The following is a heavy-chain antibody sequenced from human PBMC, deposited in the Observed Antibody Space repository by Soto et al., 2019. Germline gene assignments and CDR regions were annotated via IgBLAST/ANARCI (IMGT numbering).Heavy chain of an antibody. J-gene: IGHJ4*02. CDR1: GGSVSSGSYY. CDR3: ARVRRGGGSNSY. D-gene: IGHD3-16*01. V-gene: IGHV4-61*01. CDR2: IYYSGST. Sequence: PSETLSLTCTVSGGSVSSGSYYWSWIRQPPGKGLEWIGYIYYSGSTNYNPSLKSRVTISVDTSKNQFSLKLSSVTAADTAVYYCARVRRGGGSNSYWGQGTLVTVS.